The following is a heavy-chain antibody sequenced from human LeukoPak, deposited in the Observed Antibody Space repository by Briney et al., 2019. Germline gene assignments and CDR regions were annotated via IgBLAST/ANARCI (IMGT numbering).Heavy chain of an antibody. V-gene: IGHV3-30*01. Sequence: PGGSLRLSCAASGFTFSSNAMHWVRQAPGKGLEWVAVISYDGSDKYYPDSVKGRFTISRDNSKNTLYLQMDSLRAEDTAVYYCASSITLDHWFDPWGQGTLVTVSS. CDR2: ISYDGSDK. J-gene: IGHJ5*02. CDR3: ASSITLDHWFDP. CDR1: GFTFSSNA. D-gene: IGHD1-20*01.